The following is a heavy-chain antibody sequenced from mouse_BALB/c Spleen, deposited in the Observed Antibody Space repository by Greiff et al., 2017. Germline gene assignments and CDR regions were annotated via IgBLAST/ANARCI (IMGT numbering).Heavy chain of an antibody. D-gene: IGHD2-1*01. CDR1: GFTFSSYT. CDR3: ARHGNYGYYAMDY. V-gene: IGHV5-12-2*01. J-gene: IGHJ4*01. Sequence: EVHLVESGGGLVQPGGSLKLSCAASGFTFSSYTMSWVRQTPEKRLEWVAYISNGGGSTYYPDTVKGRFTISRDNAKNTLYLQMSSLKSEDTAMYYCARHGNYGYYAMDYWGQGTSVTVSA. CDR2: ISNGGGST.